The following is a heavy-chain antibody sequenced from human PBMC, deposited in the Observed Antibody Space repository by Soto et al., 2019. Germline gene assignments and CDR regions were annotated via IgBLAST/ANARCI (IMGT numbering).Heavy chain of an antibody. V-gene: IGHV7-4-1*01. Sequence: ASVKVSCKASGYTFTSYAMNWVRQAPGQGLEWMGWINTNTGNPTYAQGFTGRFVFSLDTSVSTAYLQICSLKAEDTAEYYCARGRLDTIFGVVIIEFDPWGQGTLVTVSS. D-gene: IGHD3-3*01. CDR1: GYTFTSYA. CDR2: INTNTGNP. J-gene: IGHJ5*02. CDR3: ARGRLDTIFGVVIIEFDP.